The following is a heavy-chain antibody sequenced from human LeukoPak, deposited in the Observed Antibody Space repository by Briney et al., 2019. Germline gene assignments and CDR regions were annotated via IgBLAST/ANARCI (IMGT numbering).Heavy chain of an antibody. J-gene: IGHJ4*02. D-gene: IGHD5-18*01. CDR1: GGSISSSGYY. Sequence: PSETLSLTCTVSGGSISSSGYYWGWIRQPPGKGLEWIGSIYYSGSTYYNPSLKSRVTISVDTSKNQFSLKLSSVTAADTAVYYCASLRGYSYGYQDYWGQGTLVTVSS. V-gene: IGHV4-39*01. CDR2: IYYSGST. CDR3: ASLRGYSYGYQDY.